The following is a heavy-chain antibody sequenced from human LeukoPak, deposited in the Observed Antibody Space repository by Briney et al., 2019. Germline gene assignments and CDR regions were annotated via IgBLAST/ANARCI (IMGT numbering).Heavy chain of an antibody. D-gene: IGHD3-3*01. CDR3: ARALRFLEWLPSFDY. Sequence: SQTLSLTCTVSGGSISSGGYYWSWIRQHPGKGLEWIGYIYYSGSTYYNPSLKSRVTISVDTSKNQFSLKLSSVTAADTAVYYCARALRFLEWLPSFDYWGQGTPVTVSS. J-gene: IGHJ4*02. CDR1: GGSISSGGYY. V-gene: IGHV4-31*03. CDR2: IYYSGST.